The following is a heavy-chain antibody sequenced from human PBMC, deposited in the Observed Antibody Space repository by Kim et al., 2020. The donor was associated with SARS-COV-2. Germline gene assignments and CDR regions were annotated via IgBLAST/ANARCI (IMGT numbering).Heavy chain of an antibody. V-gene: IGHV1-24*01. CDR2: FDPEVVET. Sequence: ASVKVSCKVSGYTLTELSMHLVRQAPGKGLEWMGGFDPEVVETIYAQKFQGRVTMTENTSTDTAHMELSSLSSEDTADYYCATVEGHFDWLIGNAFDTWG. CDR3: ATVEGHFDWLIGNAFDT. D-gene: IGHD3-9*01. J-gene: IGHJ3*02. CDR1: GYTLTELS.